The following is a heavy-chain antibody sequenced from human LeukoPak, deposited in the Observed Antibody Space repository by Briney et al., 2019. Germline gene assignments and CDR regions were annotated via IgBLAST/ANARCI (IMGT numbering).Heavy chain of an antibody. D-gene: IGHD5-12*01. CDR1: GFTFSSYA. CDR2: ISDSGGST. J-gene: IGHJ4*02. V-gene: IGHV3-23*01. CDR3: ASRRSYTGYDY. Sequence: GGSLRLSCAASGFTFSSYAMSWVRQAPGKGLEWVSIISDSGGSTYYADSVKGRFTFSRDNAKNSVYLQMNSLRAGDTAVYYCASRRSYTGYDYWGQGTLVTVSS.